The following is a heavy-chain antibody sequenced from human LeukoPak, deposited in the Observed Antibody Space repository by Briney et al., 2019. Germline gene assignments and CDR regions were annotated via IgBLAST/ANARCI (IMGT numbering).Heavy chain of an antibody. CDR2: INPSGNT. Sequence: SETLFLTCTVSGGSISSYFWSWVRQPAGKGLEWIGRINPSGNTNYNPSMKSRVTMSVDRSKNQFSLKLDSVTAADTAVYYCARRHSGFDYGYFGYWGQGTLVTVSS. V-gene: IGHV4-4*07. CDR3: ARRHSGFDYGYFGY. D-gene: IGHD5-12*01. CDR1: GGSISSYF. J-gene: IGHJ4*02.